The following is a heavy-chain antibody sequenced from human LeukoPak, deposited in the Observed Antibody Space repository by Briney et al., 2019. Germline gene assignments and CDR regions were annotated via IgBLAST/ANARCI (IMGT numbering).Heavy chain of an antibody. Sequence: PGGSLRLSCAASGFTFSSYAMHWVRQAPGKGLEYVSGISSNGGSTYYANSVKGRFTVSRDNSKNTLYLQMGSLRAEDMAVYYCAGGGVAVAGALWYFDPWGRGTLVTVSS. D-gene: IGHD6-19*01. J-gene: IGHJ2*01. CDR2: ISSNGGST. CDR3: AGGGVAVAGALWYFDP. CDR1: GFTFSSYA. V-gene: IGHV3-64*01.